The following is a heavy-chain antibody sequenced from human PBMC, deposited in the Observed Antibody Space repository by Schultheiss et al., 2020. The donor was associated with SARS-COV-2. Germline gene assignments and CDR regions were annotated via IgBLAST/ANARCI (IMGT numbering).Heavy chain of an antibody. V-gene: IGHV1-2*02. CDR2: INPNSGGT. J-gene: IGHJ4*02. Sequence: ASVKVSCKASGYTFTTFWIHWARQVPGQALEWMGWINPNSGGTNYAQKFQGRVTMTRDTSISTAYMELSSLRSEDTAVYYCATDYNWNYGNFDYWGQGTLVTVSS. D-gene: IGHD1-7*01. CDR3: ATDYNWNYGNFDY. CDR1: GYTFTTFW.